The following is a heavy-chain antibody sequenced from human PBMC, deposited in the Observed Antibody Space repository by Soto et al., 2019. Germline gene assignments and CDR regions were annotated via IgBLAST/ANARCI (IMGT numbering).Heavy chain of an antibody. CDR3: ARSLPGTYGAFDL. Sequence: EVQLLESGGGLVQPEGSLRLSCAASGFTFRSYWMHWVRQSPGKGLVWVSRISGDGSSTNYADSVKGRFTISRDNAKNTVYLQIDSLRAEDTAVYYCARSLPGTYGAFDLWGQGTMVTVSS. CDR2: ISGDGSST. D-gene: IGHD1-7*01. CDR1: GFTFRSYW. V-gene: IGHV3-74*02. J-gene: IGHJ3*01.